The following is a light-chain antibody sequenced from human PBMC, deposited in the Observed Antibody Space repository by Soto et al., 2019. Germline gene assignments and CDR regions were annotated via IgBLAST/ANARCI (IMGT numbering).Light chain of an antibody. CDR2: AAS. J-gene: IGKJ3*01. CDR1: QSISSY. Sequence: DIQMTQSPSSLSASVGDRVTITCRASQSISSYLNWYQQKPGKAPKLLIYAASSLQSGVPSRFXGSGSGTDFTLTIRSLQPEDFATYYCQQSYSTPVFTFGPGTKVDIK. CDR3: QQSYSTPVFT. V-gene: IGKV1-39*01.